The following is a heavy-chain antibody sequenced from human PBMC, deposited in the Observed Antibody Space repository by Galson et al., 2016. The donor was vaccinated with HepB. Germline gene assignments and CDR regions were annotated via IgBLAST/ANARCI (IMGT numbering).Heavy chain of an antibody. Sequence: CAISGDSVSSDSAAWDWLRQSPSRGLEGLRRTYYRSKWYTDYPESVKGRVTINPDTSKNQFSLQLNSVTPEDTAVYYCAVGHVGTAEDLPFDYWGQGTLVTVSS. CDR2: TYYRSKWYT. D-gene: IGHD7-27*01. V-gene: IGHV6-1*01. CDR3: AVGHVGTAEDLPFDY. J-gene: IGHJ4*02. CDR1: GDSVSSDSAA.